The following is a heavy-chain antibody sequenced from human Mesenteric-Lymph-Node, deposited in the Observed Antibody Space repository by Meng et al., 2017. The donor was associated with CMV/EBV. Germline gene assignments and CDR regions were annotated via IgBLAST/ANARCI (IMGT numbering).Heavy chain of an antibody. D-gene: IGHD2-2*02. Sequence: ASVKVSCKASGYTFTSYGISWVRQAPGQGLEWVGWISAYNGNTNYAQRLQGRVTLTTDISTNTAYMDLRSLRSDDTAVYYCARAYCSSPSCYMEAQYFYYYSMDVWGQGTTVTVSS. V-gene: IGHV1-18*01. CDR1: GYTFTSYG. CDR3: ARAYCSSPSCYMEAQYFYYYSMDV. J-gene: IGHJ6*02. CDR2: ISAYNGNT.